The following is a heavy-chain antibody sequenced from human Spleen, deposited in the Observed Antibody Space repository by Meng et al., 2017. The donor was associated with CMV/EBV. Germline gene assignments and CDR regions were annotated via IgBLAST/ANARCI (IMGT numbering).Heavy chain of an antibody. Sequence: SQTLSLTCVISGDSVSSNSAVWSWIRQSPSRGLEWLGRTYYRSKWYNDYAVSVKSRITINPDTSKNQFSLQLNSVTPDDTAVYYCAREGGYGLFDYWGQGTLVTVSS. V-gene: IGHV6-1*01. CDR3: AREGGYGLFDY. CDR2: TYYRSKWYN. D-gene: IGHD4-17*01. CDR1: GDSVSSNSAV. J-gene: IGHJ4*02.